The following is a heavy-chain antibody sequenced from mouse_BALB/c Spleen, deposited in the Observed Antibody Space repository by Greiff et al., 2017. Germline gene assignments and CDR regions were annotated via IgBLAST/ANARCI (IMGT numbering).Heavy chain of an antibody. V-gene: IGHV1-69*02. J-gene: IGHJ2*01. CDR2: IYPSDSYT. CDR1: GYTFTSYW. D-gene: IGHD1-1*01. CDR3: TRSNYGSSYFDY. Sequence: QVQLQQPGAELVRPGASVKLSCKASGYTFTSYWINWVKQRPGQGLEWIGNIYPSDSYTNYNQKFKDKATLTVDKSSSTAYMQLSSPTSEDSAVYYSTRSNYGSSYFDYWGQGTTLTVSS.